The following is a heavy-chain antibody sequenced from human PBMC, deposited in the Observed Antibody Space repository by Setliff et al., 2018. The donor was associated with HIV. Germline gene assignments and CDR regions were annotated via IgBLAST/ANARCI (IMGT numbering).Heavy chain of an antibody. D-gene: IGHD4-17*01. CDR1: GGSISSGNYY. V-gene: IGHV4-39*07. CDR2: IYHSGST. J-gene: IGHJ4*02. CDR3: ARYTVDTFFFDY. Sequence: SETLSLTCSVSGGSISSGNYYWAWIRQSPGKGLEWIGSIYHSGSTYYSPSLKSRVIISVDAANEQFSLRLSSVTAADTAVYYCARYTVDTFFFDYWGQGRLVTVSS.